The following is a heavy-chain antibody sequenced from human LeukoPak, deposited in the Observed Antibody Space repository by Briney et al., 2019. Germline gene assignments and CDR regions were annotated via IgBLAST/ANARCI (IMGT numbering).Heavy chain of an antibody. J-gene: IGHJ4*02. CDR1: GYTFTSYD. D-gene: IGHD3-16*01. Sequence: ASVKVSCKASGYTFTSYDINWVRQATGQGLEWMGWMNPNSGNTGYAQKFQGRVTMTRNTSISTAYMELSSLRSEDTAVYCCAGVGTFGGVIDYWGQGTLVTVSS. CDR3: AGVGTFGGVIDY. CDR2: MNPNSGNT. V-gene: IGHV1-8*01.